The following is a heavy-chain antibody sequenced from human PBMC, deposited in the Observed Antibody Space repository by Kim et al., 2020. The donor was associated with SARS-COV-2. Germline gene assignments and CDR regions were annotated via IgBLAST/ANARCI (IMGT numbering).Heavy chain of an antibody. Sequence: SETLSLTCTVSGGSISSSNYYWGWIRQPPGKGLEWIGSIYYSGSTYYNPSLKSRVTISVDTSKNQFSLKLSSVTAADTAVYYCARHEYSYGSRIGYWGQGTLVTVSS. CDR2: IYYSGST. J-gene: IGHJ4*02. D-gene: IGHD5-18*01. V-gene: IGHV4-39*01. CDR1: GGSISSSNYY. CDR3: ARHEYSYGSRIGY.